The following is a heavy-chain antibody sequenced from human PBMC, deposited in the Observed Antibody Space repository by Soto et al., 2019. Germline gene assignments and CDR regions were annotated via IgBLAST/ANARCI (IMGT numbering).Heavy chain of an antibody. V-gene: IGHV3-72*01. Sequence: PGGSLRLSCAASGFTFSDHYMDWVRQAPGKGLEWVGRTRSKANSYTTEYAASVKGRFTISRDDSKNSLYLQMNSLKTEDTAVYYCAREFRGYFCSSTSCPNDAFDIWGQGTMVTVSS. CDR2: TRSKANSYTT. CDR1: GFTFSDHY. D-gene: IGHD2-2*01. CDR3: AREFRGYFCSSTSCPNDAFDI. J-gene: IGHJ3*02.